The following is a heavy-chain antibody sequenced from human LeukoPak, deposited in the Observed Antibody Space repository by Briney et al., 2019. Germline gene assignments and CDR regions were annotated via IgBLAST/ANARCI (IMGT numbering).Heavy chain of an antibody. J-gene: IGHJ3*02. V-gene: IGHV4-39*01. CDR1: GGSISSSSYY. CDR3: ARAVTTYYYDSSGYYYDLVAFDI. CDR2: IYYSGST. Sequence: SETLSLTCTVSGGSISSSSYYWGWIRQPPGKGLEWIGSIYYSGSTYYNPSLKSRVTISVDTSKNQFSLKLSSVTAADTAVYYCARAVTTYYYDSSGYYYDLVAFDIWGQGTMVTVSS. D-gene: IGHD3-22*01.